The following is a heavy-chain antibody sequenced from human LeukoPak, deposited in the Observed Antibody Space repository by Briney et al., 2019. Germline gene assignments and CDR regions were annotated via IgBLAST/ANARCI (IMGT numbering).Heavy chain of an antibody. V-gene: IGHV1-8*02. CDR2: MNPNSGNT. J-gene: IGHJ1*01. D-gene: IGHD2/OR15-2a*01. CDR3: AGGREPKNKYFQH. Sequence: ASVKVSCKASGYTFTSYGISWVRQAPGQGLEWMGWMNPNSGNTGYAQKFQGRVTMTRNTSISTAYMELSSLRSEDTAVYYCAGGREPKNKYFQHWGQGTLVTVSS. CDR1: GYTFTSYG.